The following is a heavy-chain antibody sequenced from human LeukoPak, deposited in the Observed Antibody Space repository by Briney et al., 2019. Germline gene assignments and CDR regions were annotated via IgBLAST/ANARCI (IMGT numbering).Heavy chain of an antibody. CDR2: IFHSGST. CDR1: GGSISSNNW. CDR3: ARVLSSSNFDY. Sequence: SETLSLTCAVSGGSISSNNWWSWVRQPPGKGLEWIGEIFHSGSTNYNPSLKSRVTISVDKSKNQFSLRLSSVTAADTAVYYCARVLSSSNFDYWGQGTLVTVSS. D-gene: IGHD2-2*01. J-gene: IGHJ4*02. V-gene: IGHV4-4*02.